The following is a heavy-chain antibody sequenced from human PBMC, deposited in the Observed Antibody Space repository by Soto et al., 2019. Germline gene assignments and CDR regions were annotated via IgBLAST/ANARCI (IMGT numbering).Heavy chain of an antibody. Sequence: QVQLQESGPGLVKPSQTLSLTCAVSGGSISSGGYYWSWIRQHPGKGVEWIGYIYYSGSTYYNPSLKNRVTISVDTSKNQFSLKLSSVTAADTAVYYCARRRGGGITMVRGDLDYWGQGTLVTVSS. D-gene: IGHD3-10*01. J-gene: IGHJ4*02. CDR3: ARRRGGGITMVRGDLDY. CDR2: IYYSGST. CDR1: GGSISSGGYY. V-gene: IGHV4-31*11.